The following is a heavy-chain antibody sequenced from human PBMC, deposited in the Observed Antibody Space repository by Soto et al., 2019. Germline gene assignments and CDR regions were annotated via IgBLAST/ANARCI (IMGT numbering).Heavy chain of an antibody. Sequence: SVKVSCKASGGTFSSYAISWVRQAPGQGLEWMGGIIPIFGTANYAQKFQGRVTITADESTSTAYMELSSLRSEDTAVYYCARSYIVVVVAATGYYGMDVWGQGTTVTVAS. V-gene: IGHV1-69*13. CDR2: IIPIFGTA. CDR3: ARSYIVVVVAATGYYGMDV. J-gene: IGHJ6*02. D-gene: IGHD2-15*01. CDR1: GGTFSSYA.